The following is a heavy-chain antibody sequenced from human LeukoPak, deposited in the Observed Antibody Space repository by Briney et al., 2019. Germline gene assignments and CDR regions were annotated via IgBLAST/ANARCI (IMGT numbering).Heavy chain of an antibody. Sequence: SVKVSCKASGATFTTYAISWVRQAPGQGLEWMGGIIPIFGPANYAPKFQGRVTMTTDESTSTAYMELSSLRSEDTAVYYCARGKGVFGVVDYWGQGTLVTVSS. CDR3: ARGKGVFGVVDY. J-gene: IGHJ4*02. V-gene: IGHV1-69*05. CDR1: GATFTTYA. D-gene: IGHD3-3*01. CDR2: IIPIFGPA.